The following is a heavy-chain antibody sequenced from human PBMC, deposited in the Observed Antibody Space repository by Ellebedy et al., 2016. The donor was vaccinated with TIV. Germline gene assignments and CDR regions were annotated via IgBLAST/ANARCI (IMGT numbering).Heavy chain of an antibody. CDR2: IDPSDSYS. CDR3: AREFRVGTTTGFGY. CDR1: GYSFTSYW. V-gene: IGHV5-10-1*01. J-gene: IGHJ4*02. D-gene: IGHD1-26*01. Sequence: GESLKISXKGSGYSFTSYWINWVRQMPGKGLEWIAKIDPSDSYSKYSPSFQGHVTISADKSISTAYLHWSSLKASDTAMYYCAREFRVGTTTGFGYWGQGTLVTVSS.